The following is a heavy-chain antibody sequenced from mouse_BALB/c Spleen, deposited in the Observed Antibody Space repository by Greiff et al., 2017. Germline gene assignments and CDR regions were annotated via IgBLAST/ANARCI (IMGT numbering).Heavy chain of an antibody. D-gene: IGHD3-2*02. CDR3: ARSSRLYYAMDY. CDR1: GFTFSSFG. V-gene: IGHV5-17*02. CDR2: ISSGSSTI. J-gene: IGHJ4*01. Sequence: EVQVVESGGGLVQPGGSRKLSCAASGFTFSSFGMHWVRQAPEKGLEWVAYISSGSSTIYYADTVKGRFTISRDNPKNTLFLQMTSLRSEDTAMYYCARSSRLYYAMDYWGQGTSVTVSS.